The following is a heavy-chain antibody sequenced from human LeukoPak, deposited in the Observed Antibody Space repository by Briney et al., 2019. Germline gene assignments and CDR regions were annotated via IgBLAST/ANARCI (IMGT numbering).Heavy chain of an antibody. V-gene: IGHV7-4-1*02. CDR2: INTNTGNP. CDR3: ARGGQGYYYGSGSYYYYGMDV. CDR1: GYSFTSYG. J-gene: IGHJ6*02. Sequence: ASVKVSCKASGYSFTSYGISWVRQAPGQGLEWMGWINTNTGNPTYAQGFTGRFVFSLDTSVSTAYLQISSPKAEDTAVYYCARGGQGYYYGSGSYYYYGMDVWGQGTTVTVSS. D-gene: IGHD3-10*01.